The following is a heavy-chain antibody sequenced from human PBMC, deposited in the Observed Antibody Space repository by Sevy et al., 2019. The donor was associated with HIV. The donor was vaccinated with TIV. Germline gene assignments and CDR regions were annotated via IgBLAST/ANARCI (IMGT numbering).Heavy chain of an antibody. Sequence: ASVKVSCKTSGYTFTGYYIHWVRQAPGQGLEWMGWINPNSGGTNYAQKFQGRVTMTRDTSMNTAYMELNRLRSDDSAVFYCATTGTGGAVSLGYWGRGTLVTVSS. J-gene: IGHJ4*02. CDR2: INPNSGGT. CDR1: GYTFTGYY. CDR3: ATTGTGGAVSLGY. D-gene: IGHD6-13*01. V-gene: IGHV1-2*02.